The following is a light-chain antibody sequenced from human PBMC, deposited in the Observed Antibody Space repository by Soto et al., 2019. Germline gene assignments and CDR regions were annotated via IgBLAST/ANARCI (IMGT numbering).Light chain of an antibody. J-gene: IGLJ3*02. CDR3: GSYTSATTWV. V-gene: IGLV2-14*03. CDR1: SSDIGRYNY. Sequence: QSALTQPASVSGSPGQSITISCTGSSSDIGRYNYVSWYQQLPGKAPKLIIYEVSTRPSGVSDRFSGSKSGNTASLSISGLQTEDEADYYCGSYTSATTWVFGGGTKLTVL. CDR2: EVS.